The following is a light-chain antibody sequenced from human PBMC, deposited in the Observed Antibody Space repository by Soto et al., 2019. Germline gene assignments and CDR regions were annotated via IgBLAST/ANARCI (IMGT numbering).Light chain of an antibody. CDR2: DVS. V-gene: IGLV2-11*01. J-gene: IGLJ3*02. CDR3: CSFAGSHSVV. Sequence: QSALTQPRPVSGSPGQPVTISCTGTSSDVGGYKYVSWYQRHPGEAPKLLIYDVSERPSGVPDRFSGSKSGNTASLTISGLQAEDEADYFCCSFAGSHSVVFGGGTKLTVL. CDR1: SSDVGGYKY.